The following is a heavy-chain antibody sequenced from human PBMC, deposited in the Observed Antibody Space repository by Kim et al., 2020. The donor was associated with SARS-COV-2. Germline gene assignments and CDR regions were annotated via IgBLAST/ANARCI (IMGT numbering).Heavy chain of an antibody. J-gene: IGHJ6*02. CDR2: TSYIGNT. Sequence: SETLSLTCTVSGGSINSFYWSWTRQPPGKGLEWIGYTSYIGNTNYNPSLKSRVTISVDTSKNQFSLKLSSVTAADTAVYYCARASGTVTTFYYHGMDVWGQGTTVTVSS. CDR3: ARASGTVTTFYYHGMDV. CDR1: GGSINSFY. D-gene: IGHD4-4*01. V-gene: IGHV4-59*01.